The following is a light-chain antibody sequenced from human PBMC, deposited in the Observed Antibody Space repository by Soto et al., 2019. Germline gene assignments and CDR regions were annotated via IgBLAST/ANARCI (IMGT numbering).Light chain of an antibody. CDR3: EAWDDSLYGAV. J-gene: IGLJ2*01. CDR1: SSNIGANP. CDR2: NND. Sequence: QAVVTQPPSASGTPGQRVTISCSGSSSNIGANPISWYQQLPGTAPKLLIYNNDQRPSGVPDRFSASKSGTSASLAISGLQSEDEADYYCEAWDDSLYGAVLGGGTKLTVL. V-gene: IGLV1-44*01.